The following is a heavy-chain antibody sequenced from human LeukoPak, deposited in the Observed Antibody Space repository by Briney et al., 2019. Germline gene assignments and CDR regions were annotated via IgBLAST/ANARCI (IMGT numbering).Heavy chain of an antibody. CDR2: IYYSGST. CDR1: GGSISSSSYY. D-gene: IGHD3-10*01. J-gene: IGHJ5*02. Sequence: SETLSLTCTVSGGSISSSSYYWGWIRQPPGKGLEWIGSIYYSGSTYYNPSLKSRVTISVDTSKNQFSLKLSSVTAADTAVYYCARGRGRLWFGELLTLDPWGQGTLVTVSS. CDR3: ARGRGRLWFGELLTLDP. V-gene: IGHV4-39*07.